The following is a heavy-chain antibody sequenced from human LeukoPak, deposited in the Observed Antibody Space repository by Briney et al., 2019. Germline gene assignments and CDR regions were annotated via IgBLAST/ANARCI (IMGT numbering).Heavy chain of an antibody. CDR1: GVSISSSYYY. J-gene: IGHJ4*02. CDR3: ASLAVAGLSEGY. Sequence: QSSETLSLTCTVSGVSISSSYYYWGWIRQPPGKGLEWIGSIYYSGSTYYNPSLKSRVTISVDTSRNQFSLKLSSVTAADTAVYYCASLAVAGLSEGYWGQGTLVIVSS. CDR2: IYYSGST. D-gene: IGHD6-19*01. V-gene: IGHV4-39*01.